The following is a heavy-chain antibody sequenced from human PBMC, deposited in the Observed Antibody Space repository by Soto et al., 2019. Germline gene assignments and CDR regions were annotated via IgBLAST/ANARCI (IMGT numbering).Heavy chain of an antibody. J-gene: IGHJ6*02. CDR2: IIPIFGTA. CDR1: GGTFSSYA. Sequence: QVQLVQSGAEVKKPGSSVKVSCKASGGTFSSYAISWVRQAPGQGLEWMGGIIPIFGTANYAQKFQGRVTITADKSTSTAYMELSSLRSEDTAVYYCAMGSGYSSGWHQTYYYYYGMDVWGQGTTVTASS. D-gene: IGHD6-19*01. CDR3: AMGSGYSSGWHQTYYYYYGMDV. V-gene: IGHV1-69*06.